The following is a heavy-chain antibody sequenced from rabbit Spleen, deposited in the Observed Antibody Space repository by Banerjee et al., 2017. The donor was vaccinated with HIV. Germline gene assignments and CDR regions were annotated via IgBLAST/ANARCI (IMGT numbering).Heavy chain of an antibody. CDR1: GFDFSSYG. CDR3: ARDGAGGSYFAL. Sequence: QLMESGGGLVQPGGSLKLSCKASGFDFSSYGLSWVRQAPGKGLERIGYIDPLFGTTYYANWVNGRFTISRHNAQNTLYLQLNSLTAADTATYFCARDGAGGSYFALWGQGTLVT. CDR2: IDPLFGTT. J-gene: IGHJ3*01. D-gene: IGHD8-1*01. V-gene: IGHV1S7*01.